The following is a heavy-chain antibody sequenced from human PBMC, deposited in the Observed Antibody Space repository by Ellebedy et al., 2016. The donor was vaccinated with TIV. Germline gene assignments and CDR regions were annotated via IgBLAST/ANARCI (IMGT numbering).Heavy chain of an antibody. Sequence: SETLSLTXTVSGYSFRSAYSSGCIRQPPGKGLEWVGSIDHSVSTYYDPSLKRRVAISVDTSKNQVSLKLSSVTAADTAVYYCARTDLRYGMDVWGQGTTVTVSS. D-gene: IGHD3/OR15-3a*01. CDR1: GYSFRSAYS. V-gene: IGHV4-38-2*02. J-gene: IGHJ6*02. CDR2: IDHSVST. CDR3: ARTDLRYGMDV.